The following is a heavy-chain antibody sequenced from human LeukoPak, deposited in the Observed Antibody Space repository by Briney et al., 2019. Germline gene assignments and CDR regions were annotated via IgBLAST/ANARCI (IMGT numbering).Heavy chain of an antibody. Sequence: PGGSLRLSCATSGFIFSGYYMSWIRQAPGKGLEWVSYISGSGSDISYADSVKGRFTVSRDNAEDSLYLQMDSLRAEDTAVYYCGTHAGRTGSDDWGQGTLVTVSS. CDR2: ISGSGSDI. CDR1: GFIFSGYY. CDR3: GTHAGRTGSDD. V-gene: IGHV3-11*01. D-gene: IGHD3/OR15-3a*01. J-gene: IGHJ4*02.